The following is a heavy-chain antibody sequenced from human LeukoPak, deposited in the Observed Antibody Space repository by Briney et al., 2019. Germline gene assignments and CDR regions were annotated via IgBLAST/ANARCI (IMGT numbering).Heavy chain of an antibody. CDR1: GFTFSSYS. D-gene: IGHD6-6*01. V-gene: IGHV3-48*01. Sequence: GGSLRLSCAASGFTFSSYSMNWVRQAPGKGLEWVSYISSSSSTIYYADSVKGRFSISRDNAKNSLYLQMNSLRAEDTAVYYCASEGSSSSGNFDYWGRGTLVTVSS. CDR3: ASEGSSSSGNFDY. J-gene: IGHJ4*02. CDR2: ISSSSSTI.